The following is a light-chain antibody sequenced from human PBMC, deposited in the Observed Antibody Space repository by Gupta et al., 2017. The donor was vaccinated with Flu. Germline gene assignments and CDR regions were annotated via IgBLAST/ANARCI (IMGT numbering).Light chain of an antibody. Sequence: TLSVSQGERATLACRASQSVSSKLAWYQKKPGKAPRLLIYGASTRATGIPARFSGSGSGTEFTLTISSLQSEDFAVYYCQQYNDWPLYTFGQGTKLEIK. V-gene: IGKV3-15*01. CDR1: QSVSSK. J-gene: IGKJ2*01. CDR3: QQYNDWPLYT. CDR2: GAS.